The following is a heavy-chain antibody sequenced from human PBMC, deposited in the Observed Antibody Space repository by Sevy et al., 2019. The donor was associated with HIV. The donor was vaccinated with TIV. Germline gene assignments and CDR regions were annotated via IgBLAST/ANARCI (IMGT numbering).Heavy chain of an antibody. CDR3: ARAEKAVTGTAFDY. CDR2: IIPIFGAT. V-gene: IGHV1-69*13. J-gene: IGHJ4*02. CDR1: GGTFYGYA. D-gene: IGHD6-19*01. Sequence: ASVKVSCKDSGGTFYGYAISWVRQAPGQGLEWMGGIIPIFGATNYAQMFQGRVTITADESTSAAYMELSSLRSEDTAVYYCARAEKAVTGTAFDYWGQGTLVTVSS.